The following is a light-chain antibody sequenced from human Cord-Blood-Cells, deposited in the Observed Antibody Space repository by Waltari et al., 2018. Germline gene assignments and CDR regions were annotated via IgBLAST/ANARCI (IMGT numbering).Light chain of an antibody. V-gene: IGLV1-40*01. CDR3: QSYDSSLSGYV. J-gene: IGLJ1*01. CDR1: SPNIGPGTT. Sequence: QSVLTQPPSVSGAPGPRVTISCTGSSPNIGPGTTVHWYQQLPGTAPELLIYGTSNRPSGVPVRFSGSKSGTSASLAITGLQAEDEADYYCQSYDSSLSGYVFGTGTKVTVL. CDR2: GTS.